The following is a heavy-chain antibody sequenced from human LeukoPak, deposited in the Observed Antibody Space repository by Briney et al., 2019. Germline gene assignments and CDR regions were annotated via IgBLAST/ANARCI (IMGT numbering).Heavy chain of an antibody. CDR2: INPNSGGT. J-gene: IGHJ4*02. CDR1: GYTFTDYY. Sequence: GASVKVSCKASGYTFTDYYMHWVRQAPGQGLEWMGWINPNSGGTNYAQKFQGRVTITADKSTSTAYMELSSLRSEDTAVYYCARDSYDYVWGSYQLLYYFDYWGQGTLVTVSS. CDR3: ARDSYDYVWGSYQLLYYFDY. V-gene: IGHV1-2*02. D-gene: IGHD3-16*01.